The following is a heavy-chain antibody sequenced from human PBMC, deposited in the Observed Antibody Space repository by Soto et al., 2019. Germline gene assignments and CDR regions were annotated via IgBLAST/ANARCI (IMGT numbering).Heavy chain of an antibody. CDR2: IKEDGSEE. D-gene: IGHD3-16*01. V-gene: IGHV3-7*05. CDR3: ACDWGAPGRVSGFGYYYHVGMDV. Sequence: EVQLVESGGGLVQPGGSLRLSCAASGFTFSTYWMNWVRQAPGKGLQWVANIKEDGSEEYYVDSVKGRFTISRDNAKNSMYLDMDSRRGEDTAVYYCACDWGAPGRVSGFGYYYHVGMDVWGQGTTVTV. J-gene: IGHJ6*02. CDR1: GFTFSTYW.